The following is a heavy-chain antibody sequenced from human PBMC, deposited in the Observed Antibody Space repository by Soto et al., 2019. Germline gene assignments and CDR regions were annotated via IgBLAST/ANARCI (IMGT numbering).Heavy chain of an antibody. CDR3: ARGSLADPETGVVIISPENDAFDI. CDR2: INHSGST. CDR1: GGSFSGYY. Sequence: SETLSLTCAVYGGSFSGYYWSWIRQPPGKGLEWIGEINHSGSTNYNPSLKSRVTISVDTSKNQFSLRLSSVTAADTAVYYCARGSLADPETGVVIISPENDAFDIWGQGTMVTVSS. J-gene: IGHJ3*02. D-gene: IGHD3-3*01. V-gene: IGHV4-34*01.